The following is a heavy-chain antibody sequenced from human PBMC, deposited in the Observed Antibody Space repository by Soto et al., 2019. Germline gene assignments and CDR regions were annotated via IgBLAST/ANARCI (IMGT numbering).Heavy chain of an antibody. V-gene: IGHV3-74*03. Sequence: PGGSLRLSCAASGFTFSRHWMHWVRQTPGKGPVWVSRINDDGSSTKYADSVKGRFTIARDNAKNTVFLQMSSLGAEDTAVYYCAREVIAATGTIRWFDPWGQGTLVTVSS. CDR3: AREVIAATGTIRWFDP. CDR1: GFTFSRHW. J-gene: IGHJ5*02. CDR2: INDDGSST. D-gene: IGHD6-25*01.